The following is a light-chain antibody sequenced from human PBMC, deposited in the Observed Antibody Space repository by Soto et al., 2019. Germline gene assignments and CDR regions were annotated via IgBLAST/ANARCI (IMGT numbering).Light chain of an antibody. V-gene: IGKV3-20*01. CDR3: QHSTSYSEA. CDR1: QSLSSSS. CDR2: GAS. Sequence: ESGWRQSPGTLSLSRGERATISFMASQSLSSSSFAWYQQKPGQAPRLLIYGASSRATGIPDRFSGSGSGTEFALTISSLQPDDFAPYYCQHSTSYSEAFAQGTKLAIK. J-gene: IGKJ1*01.